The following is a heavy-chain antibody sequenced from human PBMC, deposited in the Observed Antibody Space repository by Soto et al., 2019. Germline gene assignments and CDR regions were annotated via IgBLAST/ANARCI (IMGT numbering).Heavy chain of an antibody. Sequence: QVQLQESGPGLVKPSETLSLTCTVSGGSISSYYWSWIRQPAGKGLEWIGRIYTSGSTNYNPSLKIRVTMSVDPSKNQFSLKLSSVTAADTAVYYCARGAGIAAAGTAGWYYGMDVWGQGTTVTVSS. CDR2: IYTSGST. V-gene: IGHV4-4*07. J-gene: IGHJ6*02. D-gene: IGHD6-13*01. CDR3: ARGAGIAAAGTAGWYYGMDV. CDR1: GGSISSYY.